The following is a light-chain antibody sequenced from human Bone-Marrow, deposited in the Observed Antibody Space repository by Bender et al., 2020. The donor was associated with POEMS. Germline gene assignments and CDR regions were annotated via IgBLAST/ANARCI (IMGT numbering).Light chain of an antibody. CDR2: SNN. J-gene: IGLJ3*02. CDR3: SSWDDSLNGWV. Sequence: TISCSGTSSNFGNNAANWYQHVPGTAPKLFIYSNNQRPSGVPDRFSASTSGTSASLAISGLHSDDEADYYCSSWDDSLNGWVFGGGTKLAVL. CDR1: SSNFGNNA. V-gene: IGLV1-44*01.